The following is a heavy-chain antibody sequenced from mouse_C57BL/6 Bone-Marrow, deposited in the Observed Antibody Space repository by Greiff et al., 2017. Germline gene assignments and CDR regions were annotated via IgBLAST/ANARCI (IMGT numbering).Heavy chain of an antibody. CDR1: GYTFTSYW. CDR2: IHPSSGST. D-gene: IGHD3-2*02. J-gene: IGHJ2*01. Sequence: VQLQQPGAELVKPGASVKLSCTASGYTFTSYWMPWVKQRPGQGLEWIGMIHPSSGSTNYTEKFKGRATLTVDTSSSTAYMQLSSLTSEDSAVYYCALRLRLREDWGKGTTLTVSS. CDR3: ALRLRLRED. V-gene: IGHV1-64*01.